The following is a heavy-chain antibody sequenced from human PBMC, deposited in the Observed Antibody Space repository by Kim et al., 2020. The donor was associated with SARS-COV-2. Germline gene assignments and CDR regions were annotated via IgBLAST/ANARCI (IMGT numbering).Heavy chain of an antibody. V-gene: IGHV7-4-1*02. J-gene: IGHJ5*02. CDR3: ASIAVAANWFDP. D-gene: IGHD6-19*01. Sequence: TYAQGFTGRFVSSLDTSVSTAYLQISSLKAEDTAVYYCASIAVAANWFDPWGQGTLVTVSS.